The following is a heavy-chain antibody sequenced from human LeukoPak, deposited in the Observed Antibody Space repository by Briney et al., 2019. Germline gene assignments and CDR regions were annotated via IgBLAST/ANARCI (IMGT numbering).Heavy chain of an antibody. CDR2: IRFDGSNK. Sequence: QPGGSLRLSCATSGFTFSSYGIHWVRQAPGKGLEWVAFIRFDGSNKYYADSVKGRFTVSRDNAKNSLYLQMNSLRVEDTAVYYCAREEGGYGFWSGYVDYWGQGTLVTVSS. J-gene: IGHJ4*02. D-gene: IGHD3-3*01. V-gene: IGHV3-30*02. CDR3: AREEGGYGFWSGYVDY. CDR1: GFTFSSYG.